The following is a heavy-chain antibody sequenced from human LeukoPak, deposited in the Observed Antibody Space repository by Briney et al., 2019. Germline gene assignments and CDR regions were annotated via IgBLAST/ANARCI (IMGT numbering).Heavy chain of an antibody. CDR3: ARLWFGELKAPYYYYYGMDV. D-gene: IGHD3-10*01. V-gene: IGHV1-18*01. CDR1: GYTFTSYG. CDR2: IIAYNGNT. Sequence: ASVKVSCKASGYTFTSYGISWVRQAPGQGLEWMGWIIAYNGNTNYAQKLQGRGTVTTDTSTSTAYMELRSLRSDDTAVYYCARLWFGELKAPYYYYYGMDVWGQGTTVTVSS. J-gene: IGHJ6*02.